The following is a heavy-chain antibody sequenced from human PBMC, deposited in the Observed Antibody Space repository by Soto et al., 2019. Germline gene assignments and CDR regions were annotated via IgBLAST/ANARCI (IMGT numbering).Heavy chain of an antibody. D-gene: IGHD5-12*01. CDR1: GGTFSSYA. CDR3: ARGPSKMATIDY. V-gene: IGHV1-69*06. Sequence: QVQLVQSGAEVKKPGCSVKVCCKACGGTFSSYAISWVRQAPGQGLEWMGGIIPIFGTANYAQKFQGRVTITADKSTSTAYMELSSLRSEDTAVYYCARGPSKMATIDYWGQGTLVTVSS. CDR2: IIPIFGTA. J-gene: IGHJ4*02.